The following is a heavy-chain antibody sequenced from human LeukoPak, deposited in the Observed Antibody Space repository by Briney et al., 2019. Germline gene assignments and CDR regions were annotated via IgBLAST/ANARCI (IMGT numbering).Heavy chain of an antibody. CDR1: GFTFSSYA. Sequence: PGGSLRLSCAASGFTFSSYAMSCGREAPGKGLEWVSAISGSGGSTYYADSVKGRFTISRDNCKNSLYLQMNSLRAEDTAVYYCAKGRWVLLFGYWGQGTLVTVSS. CDR3: AKGRWVLLFGY. D-gene: IGHD3-22*01. J-gene: IGHJ4*01. V-gene: IGHV3-23*01. CDR2: ISGSGGST.